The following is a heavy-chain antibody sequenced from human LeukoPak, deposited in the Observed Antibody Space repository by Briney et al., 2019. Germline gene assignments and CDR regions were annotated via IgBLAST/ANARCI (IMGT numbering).Heavy chain of an antibody. D-gene: IGHD1/OR15-1a*01. CDR3: AREHSEQYYFDY. CDR1: GFTFSDYY. CDR2: ISSSGSTI. V-gene: IGHV3-11*01. J-gene: IGHJ4*02. Sequence: GGSLRLSYAASGFTFSDYYMSWIRQAPGKGLEWVSYISSSGSTIYYADSVKGRFTISRDNAKNSLYLQMNSLRAEDTAVYYCAREHSEQYYFDYWGQGTLVTVS.